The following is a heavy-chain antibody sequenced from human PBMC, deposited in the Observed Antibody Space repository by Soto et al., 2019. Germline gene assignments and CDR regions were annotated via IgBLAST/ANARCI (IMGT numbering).Heavy chain of an antibody. D-gene: IGHD3-10*01. J-gene: IGHJ5*02. V-gene: IGHV1-8*01. CDR3: ARDPYRGTDNWFDP. Sequence: ASVKVSCKASGYTFASYDINWVRQATGQGLEWMGWMNPNSGNTGYAQKFQGRVTMTRNTSISTAYMELSSLRSEDTAVYYCARDPYRGTDNWFDPWGQGTLVTVSS. CDR2: MNPNSGNT. CDR1: GYTFASYD.